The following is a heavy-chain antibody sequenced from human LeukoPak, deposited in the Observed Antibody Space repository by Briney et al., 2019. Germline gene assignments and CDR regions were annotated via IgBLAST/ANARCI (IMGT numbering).Heavy chain of an antibody. V-gene: IGHV5-51*01. CDR2: IFPTDSDP. D-gene: IGHD5-18*01. CDR1: GYRFTSYW. Sequence: GESLKISCKGSGYRFTSYWIGWVRQIPGKGLEWMGIIFPTDSDPRYSPSLQGQATISVDKSTSTAYLQWSSLKTSDTAMYYCVXXXXXHSYGSLDYWGQGTLVTVSS. CDR3: VXXXXXHSYGSLDY. J-gene: IGHJ4*02.